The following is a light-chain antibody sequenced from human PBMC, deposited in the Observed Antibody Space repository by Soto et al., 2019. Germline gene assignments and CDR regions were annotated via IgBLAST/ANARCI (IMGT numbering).Light chain of an antibody. CDR1: SSDVGSYNR. Sequence: QSALTQPPSVSGSPGQSVTISCTGTSSDVGSYNRVSWYQQPPGTAPKLMIYEVSNRPSGVPDRFSGSKSGNTASLTISGLQAEDEAEYYCSSYSSTSTSVFGTGTKLTVL. CDR2: EVS. V-gene: IGLV2-18*02. CDR3: SSYSSTSTSV. J-gene: IGLJ1*01.